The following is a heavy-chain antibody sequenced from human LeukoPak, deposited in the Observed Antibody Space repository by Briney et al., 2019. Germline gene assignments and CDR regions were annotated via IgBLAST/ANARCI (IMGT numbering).Heavy chain of an antibody. CDR3: ASYYYDSSGLYY. D-gene: IGHD3-22*01. J-gene: IGHJ4*02. V-gene: IGHV4-39*01. CDR1: GGSISGGTYY. CDR2: VSYSGTT. Sequence: SESLSLTCTVSGGSISGGTYYWGWRRQPPGRVLEWIGTVSYSGTTYYKSSLKSRVTISVDTSKNQFSLKLSSVTAADTAVYYCASYYYDSSGLYYWGQGTLVTVSS.